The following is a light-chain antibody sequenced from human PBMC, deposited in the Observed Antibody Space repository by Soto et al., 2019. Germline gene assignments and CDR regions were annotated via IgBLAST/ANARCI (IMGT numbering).Light chain of an antibody. CDR2: GAS. CDR3: QQYNNWPRST. V-gene: IGKV3-15*01. Sequence: EIVLTQSPGTLSLSPGERATLSCRASQSVASTYLGWYQQKPGQAPRLLIYGASTRATGIPARFSGSGSGTEFTLTISSLQSEDFAVYYCQQYNNWPRSTFGQGTKVDIK. CDR1: QSVASTY. J-gene: IGKJ1*01.